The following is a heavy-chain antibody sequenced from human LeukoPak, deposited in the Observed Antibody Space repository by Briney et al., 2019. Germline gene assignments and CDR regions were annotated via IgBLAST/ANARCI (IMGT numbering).Heavy chain of an antibody. CDR1: GFTFSSYG. CDR3: ANHPNDAIAG. D-gene: IGHD1-1*01. CDR2: ISYDGSNK. V-gene: IGHV3-30*18. J-gene: IGHJ4*02. Sequence: GGSLRLSCAAFGFTFSSYGMHWVRQAPGRGLEWVAVISYDGSNKYYADSVKGRFTISRDNSKNTLYLQMNSLRAEDTAVYYCANHPNDAIAGWGQGTLVTVSS.